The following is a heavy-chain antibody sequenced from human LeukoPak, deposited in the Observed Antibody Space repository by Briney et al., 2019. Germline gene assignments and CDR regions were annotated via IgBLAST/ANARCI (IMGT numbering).Heavy chain of an antibody. CDR3: ARGRLGCSGGNCYRNWFDP. CDR2: INHSGST. CDR1: GGSFSGYY. D-gene: IGHD2-15*01. Sequence: SETLSLTYVVYGGSFSGYYWSWIRQPPGKGLEWIGEINHSGSTNYNPSLKSRVTISVDTSKNQFSLKLSSVTAADTAVYYCARGRLGCSGGNCYRNWFDPWGQGTLVTVSS. J-gene: IGHJ5*02. V-gene: IGHV4-34*01.